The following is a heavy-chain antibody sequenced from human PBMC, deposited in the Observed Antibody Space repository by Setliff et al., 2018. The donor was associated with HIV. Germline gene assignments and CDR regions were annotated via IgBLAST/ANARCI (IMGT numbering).Heavy chain of an antibody. Sequence: KPSETLSLTCTVSGGSISSSSYYWGWIRQPPGKGLEWIGSIYYSRGSSYNASLKSRVTISLDTSKNHFSLKLSSVAAADTAVYYCARRYHDASGFYNSWGQGVLVTVSS. D-gene: IGHD1-1*01. V-gene: IGHV4-39*02. CDR1: GGSISSSSYY. CDR2: IYYSRGS. CDR3: ARRYHDASGFYNS. J-gene: IGHJ4*02.